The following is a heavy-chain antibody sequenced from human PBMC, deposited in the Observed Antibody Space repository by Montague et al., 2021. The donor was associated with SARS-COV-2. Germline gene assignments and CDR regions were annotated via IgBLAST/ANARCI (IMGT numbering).Heavy chain of an antibody. V-gene: IGHV4-39*01. Sequence: SETLSLTCTVSGGSISSSSYYWGWLRQPPGKGLEWIGSIYYSGSTYYNPSLKSRVTISVDTSKNQFSLKLSSVTAADTAVYYCARQENSCGWFEPDAFDIWGQGTMVTVSS. D-gene: IGHD6-19*01. CDR1: GGSISSSSYY. CDR2: IYYSGST. CDR3: ARQENSCGWFEPDAFDI. J-gene: IGHJ3*02.